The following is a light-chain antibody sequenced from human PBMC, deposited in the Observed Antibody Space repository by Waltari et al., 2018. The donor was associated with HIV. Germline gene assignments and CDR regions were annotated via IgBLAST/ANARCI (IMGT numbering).Light chain of an antibody. Sequence: QSALTPPASVSGSPGQSITISRTRTRSDVATYKLVSWYQQHPGKAPKLMIYEVSKRPSGVSDRFSGSKSGDTASLTISGLQAEDEADYYCCSYVSNVIFGGGTKLTVL. V-gene: IGLV2-23*02. CDR2: EVS. CDR1: RSDVATYKL. CDR3: CSYVSNVI. J-gene: IGLJ2*01.